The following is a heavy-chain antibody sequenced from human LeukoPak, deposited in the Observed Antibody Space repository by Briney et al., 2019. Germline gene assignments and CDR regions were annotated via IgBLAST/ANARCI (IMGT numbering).Heavy chain of an antibody. CDR3: ANSPAGVAAAGTGSEYFQH. Sequence: GGSLRLSRTASGFTFSSYGLNWVRQAPGKGLEWVSAISGSGDTTYYADSVKGRFPISRDNSKNTLYLQMNSLRAEDTAVYYCANSPAGVAAAGTGSEYFQHWGQGTLVTVSS. CDR2: ISGSGDTT. CDR1: GFTFSSYG. D-gene: IGHD6-13*01. V-gene: IGHV3-23*01. J-gene: IGHJ1*01.